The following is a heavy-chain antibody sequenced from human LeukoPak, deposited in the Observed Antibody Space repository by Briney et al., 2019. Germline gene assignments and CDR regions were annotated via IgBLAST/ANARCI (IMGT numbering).Heavy chain of an antibody. J-gene: IGHJ2*01. CDR2: INHSGAT. CDR1: GGSFSAYY. D-gene: IGHD3-9*01. Sequence: SETLSLTCAVYGGSFSAYYWSWIRQPPGKGLEWIGEINHSGATNCNPPLKSRVTISVDTSKNQFSLKLSSVTAADTAVYYCGSGRRYDILTGWDFYFDLWGRGTLVTVSS. CDR3: GSGRRYDILTGWDFYFDL. V-gene: IGHV4-34*01.